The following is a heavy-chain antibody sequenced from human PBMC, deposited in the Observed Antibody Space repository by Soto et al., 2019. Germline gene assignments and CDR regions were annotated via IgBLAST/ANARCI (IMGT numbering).Heavy chain of an antibody. CDR2: ISGSGGST. CDR1: GFTFSSYA. V-gene: IGHV3-23*01. D-gene: IGHD3-22*01. J-gene: IGHJ3*01. CDR3: AKGDYYDVSGPFSEAFDV. Sequence: PGGSLRLSCAASGFTFSSYAMSWVRQAPGKGLEWVSAISGSGGSTYYADSVKGRFTISRDNAKNSLYLQMNSLRVEDTAVYYCAKGDYYDVSGPFSEAFDVWGQGTMVTVSS.